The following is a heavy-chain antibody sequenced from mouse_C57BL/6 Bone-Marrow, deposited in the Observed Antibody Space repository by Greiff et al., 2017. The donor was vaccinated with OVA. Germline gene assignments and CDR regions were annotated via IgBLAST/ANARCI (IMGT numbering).Heavy chain of an antibody. D-gene: IGHD2-3*01. CDR1: GYTFTSYG. V-gene: IGHV1-81*01. CDR3: ARGWLLRKWFAY. CDR2: IYPRSGNT. Sequence: QVQLQQSGAELARPGASVKLSCKASGYTFTSYGISWVKQRTGQGLEWIGEIYPRSGNTYYNEKFKGKATLTADKSSSTAYMELRSLTSEDSAVYFCARGWLLRKWFAYWGQGTLVTVSA. J-gene: IGHJ3*01.